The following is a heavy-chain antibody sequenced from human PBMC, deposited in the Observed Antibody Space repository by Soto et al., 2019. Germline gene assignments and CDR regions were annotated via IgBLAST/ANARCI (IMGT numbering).Heavy chain of an antibody. CDR3: ARDRRGIAAAGTPIPMHYYYGMDV. Sequence: EVQLVESGGGLVQPGGSLRLSCAASGFTFSSYWMSWVRQAPGKGLEWVANIKQDGSEKYYVDSVKGRFTISRDNAKNSLYLQMNSLRAEDTAVYYCARDRRGIAAAGTPIPMHYYYGMDVWGQGTTVTVSS. D-gene: IGHD6-13*01. V-gene: IGHV3-7*04. CDR1: GFTFSSYW. CDR2: IKQDGSEK. J-gene: IGHJ6*02.